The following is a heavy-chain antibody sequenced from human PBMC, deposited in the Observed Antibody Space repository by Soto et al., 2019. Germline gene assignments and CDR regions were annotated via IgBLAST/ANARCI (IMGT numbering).Heavy chain of an antibody. V-gene: IGHV3-48*03. CDR3: ARDRGTGTTLDY. CDR1: GFTFSSYE. Sequence: EVQLVESGGGLVQPGGSLRLSCAASGFTFSSYEMNWVRQAPGKGLEWVSYISSSGSTIYYADSVKGRFTISRDNAKNSLYLQMNSLRAEDTAVYYCARDRGTGTTLDYWAREPWSPSPQ. CDR2: ISSSGSTI. J-gene: IGHJ4*02. D-gene: IGHD1-7*01.